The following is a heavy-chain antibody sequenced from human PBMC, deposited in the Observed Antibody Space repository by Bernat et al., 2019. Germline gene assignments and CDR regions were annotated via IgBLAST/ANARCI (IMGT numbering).Heavy chain of an antibody. Sequence: EVQLMESGGGLVQPGGSLRLSCAASGFTVSINYMSWVRQAPGKGREWVAVIYSGGSTYYADSVKGRFTISRDNSKNTLYLQMNSLRAEDTAVYYCARGVLESLTPLHYYYYGMDVWGQGTTVTVSS. D-gene: IGHD1-20*01. J-gene: IGHJ6*02. CDR1: GFTVSINY. CDR3: ARGVLESLTPLHYYYYGMDV. CDR2: IYSGGST. V-gene: IGHV3-66*01.